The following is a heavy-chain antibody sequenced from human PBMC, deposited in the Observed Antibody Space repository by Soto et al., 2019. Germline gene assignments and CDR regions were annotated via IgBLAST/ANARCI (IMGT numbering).Heavy chain of an antibody. V-gene: IGHV3-23*01. D-gene: IGHD3-9*01. J-gene: IGHJ3*02. CDR1: GFTFSSYA. CDR3: AKDKGLRYFDWLLDNDAFDI. Sequence: GGSLRLSCAASGFTFSSYAMSWVRQAPGKGLEWVTAISGSGGSTYYAVSVKGRFTISRDNSKNTLYLQMNSLRAEDTAVYYCAKDKGLRYFDWLLDNDAFDIWGQGTMVTVSS. CDR2: ISGSGGST.